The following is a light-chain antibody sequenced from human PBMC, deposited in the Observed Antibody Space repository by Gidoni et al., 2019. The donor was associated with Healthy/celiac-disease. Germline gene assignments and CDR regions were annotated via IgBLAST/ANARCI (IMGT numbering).Light chain of an antibody. V-gene: IGKV1-39*01. CDR1: QSISSY. Sequence: DIQMTQSPSSLSASVGDRVTITCRASQSISSYLHWYQQKPGKAPKLLIYAASSLQSGVPSRFSGSGSGTDFTLTISSLQPEDFATYYCQQSYSTPVTVGQGTKVEIK. CDR3: QQSYSTPVT. CDR2: AAS. J-gene: IGKJ1*01.